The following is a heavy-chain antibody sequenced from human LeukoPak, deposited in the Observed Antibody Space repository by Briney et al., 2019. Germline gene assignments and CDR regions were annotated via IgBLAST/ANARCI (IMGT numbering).Heavy chain of an antibody. J-gene: IGHJ4*02. CDR1: AFTFSNYW. D-gene: IGHD6-13*01. CDR2: IKEDGSEK. V-gene: IGHV3-7*01. CDR3: ASGRQLGY. Sequence: HPGGSLRLSCAASAFTFSNYWMSWVRQAPGKGLEWVANIKEDGSEKYYVDSVKGRFTISRDNARNSLYLQMNSLRAEDTAVYYCASGRQLGYWGQGTLVTVSS.